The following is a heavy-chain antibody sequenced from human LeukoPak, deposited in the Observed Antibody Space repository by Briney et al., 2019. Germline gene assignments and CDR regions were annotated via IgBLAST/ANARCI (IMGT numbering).Heavy chain of an antibody. CDR3: AREGYYGSGSPPSLYFDY. Sequence: GGSLRLSCAASGFTFSSYAMHWVRQAPGKGLEWVAVTSSDLNVKSYADSVKGRFTISRDNSRSTLYLQMNSLRPEDTAIYYCAREGYYGSGSPPSLYFDYWGQGTLVTVSS. J-gene: IGHJ4*02. CDR2: TSSDLNVK. V-gene: IGHV3-30-3*01. CDR1: GFTFSSYA. D-gene: IGHD3-10*01.